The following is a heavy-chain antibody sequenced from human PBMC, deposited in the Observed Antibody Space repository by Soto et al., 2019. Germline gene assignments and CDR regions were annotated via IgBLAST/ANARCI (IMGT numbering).Heavy chain of an antibody. Sequence: QVQLVQSGAEVKKPGSSVKVSCKASGGTFGRYTLSWVRQAPGQGLEWMGWIIPILETANYARRFQGRLTITADTSPGTAYMDLSGLESDHTGVYYCARGGKLGGDLDVWGKGTPVTVSS. CDR1: GGTFGRYT. J-gene: IGHJ6*04. CDR3: ARGGKLGGDLDV. D-gene: IGHD3-10*01. V-gene: IGHV1-69*08. CDR2: IIPILETA.